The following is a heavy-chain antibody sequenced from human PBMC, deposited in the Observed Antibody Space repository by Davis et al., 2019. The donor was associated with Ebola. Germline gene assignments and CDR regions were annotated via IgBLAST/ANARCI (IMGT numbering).Heavy chain of an antibody. CDR3: AREFDGGNYYFDY. J-gene: IGHJ4*02. CDR2: IIPIFDTP. D-gene: IGHD3-16*01. V-gene: IGHV1-69*13. Sequence: SVQVSCRTSGGSFSSHPISWVRQAPRQGLAWMGGIIPIFDTPHYAQKFQGRITITADASTSTAYMELSSLRSEDTATYFCAREFDGGNYYFDYWGPGTPVTVSS. CDR1: GGSFSSHP.